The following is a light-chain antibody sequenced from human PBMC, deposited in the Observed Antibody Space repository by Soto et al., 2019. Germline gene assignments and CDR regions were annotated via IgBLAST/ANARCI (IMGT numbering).Light chain of an antibody. CDR2: DAS. CDR1: QSVGSY. J-gene: IGKJ5*01. CDR3: QQRSNWPIT. V-gene: IGKV3-11*01. Sequence: EIVLTQSPATLSLSPGERATLSCRASQSVGSYLAWYQQKPGQAPRLLIYDASNRATGIPARFSGSGSGTDVSPIIISSEHEDVSVYYCQQRSNWPITFGQGTRLEIK.